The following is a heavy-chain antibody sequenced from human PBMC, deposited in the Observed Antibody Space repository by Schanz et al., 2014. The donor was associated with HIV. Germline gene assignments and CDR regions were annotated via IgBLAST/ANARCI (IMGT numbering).Heavy chain of an antibody. CDR3: AVLWIQPPFDY. CDR1: GFNFNNYA. D-gene: IGHD5-18*01. CDR2: ISESGGRT. Sequence: EVQLLESGGGLEQPGGSLRLSCAASGFNFNNYAMTWVRQAPGKGLEWVSSISESGGRTYYADSVNGRFTISRDNSKNTLYLQMKSLRVEDTAVYFCAVLWIQPPFDYWGQGTLVTVSS. J-gene: IGHJ4*02. V-gene: IGHV3-23*01.